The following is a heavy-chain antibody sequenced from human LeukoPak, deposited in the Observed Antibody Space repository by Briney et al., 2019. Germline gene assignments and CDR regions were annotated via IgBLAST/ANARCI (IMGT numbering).Heavy chain of an antibody. J-gene: IGHJ3*02. CDR1: GFTFSSYA. D-gene: IGHD4-17*01. Sequence: PGGSLRLSCAASGFTFSSYAMHWVRQAPGKGLEWVAVISYDGSNKYYADSVKGRFTISRDNSKNTLYLQMNSLRAEDTAVYYCAKIFDYVLRLDAFDIWGQGTMVTVSS. V-gene: IGHV3-30-3*02. CDR3: AKIFDYVLRLDAFDI. CDR2: ISYDGSNK.